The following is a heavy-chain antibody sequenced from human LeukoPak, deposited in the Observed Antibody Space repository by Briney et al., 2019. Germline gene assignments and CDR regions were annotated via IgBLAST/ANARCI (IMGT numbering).Heavy chain of an antibody. CDR2: ISGSGGGT. CDR3: AKDTSRYTSGSTNFDY. Sequence: PGGSLRLSCAASGFTFSSYWMSWVRQAPGKGLEWVSGISGSGGGTDYADSVKGRFTISRDNSKNTLYLQVNSLRAEDTAVYFCAKDTSRYTSGSTNFDYWGQGTLVTVSS. D-gene: IGHD6-19*01. CDR1: GFTFSSYW. J-gene: IGHJ4*02. V-gene: IGHV3-23*01.